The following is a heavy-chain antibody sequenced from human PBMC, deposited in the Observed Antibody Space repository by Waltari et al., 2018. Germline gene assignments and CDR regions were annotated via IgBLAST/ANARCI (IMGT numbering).Heavy chain of an antibody. D-gene: IGHD6-19*01. CDR1: GFTFSSYA. J-gene: IGHJ4*02. CDR2: ISGSGGRT. V-gene: IGHV3-23*01. Sequence: EVQLLESGGGLVQPGGSLRLSCAASGFTFSSYAMSWVRQAPGKGLEWVSAISGSGGRTYDADSVKGRFTISRDKSKNTLYLQMNSLRAEDTAVYYCAKYYSSGWYSLVDYWGQGTLVTVSS. CDR3: AKYYSSGWYSLVDY.